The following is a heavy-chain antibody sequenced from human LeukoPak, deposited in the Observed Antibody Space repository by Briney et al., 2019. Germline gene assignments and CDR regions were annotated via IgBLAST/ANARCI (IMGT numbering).Heavy chain of an antibody. CDR3: ARSSMIVVGNDY. J-gene: IGHJ4*02. CDR2: ISAYNGNT. V-gene: IGHV1-18*01. Sequence: ASVKVSFKASGYTLTSYGISWVRQAPGQGLEWMGWISAYNGNTNYAQKLQGRVTMTTDTSTSTAYMELRSLRSDDTAVYYCARSSMIVVGNDYWGQGTLVTVSS. D-gene: IGHD3-22*01. CDR1: GYTLTSYG.